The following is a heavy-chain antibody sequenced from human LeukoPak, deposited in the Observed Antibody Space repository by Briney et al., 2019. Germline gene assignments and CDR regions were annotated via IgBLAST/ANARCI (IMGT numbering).Heavy chain of an antibody. V-gene: IGHV1-2*02. J-gene: IGHJ6*03. D-gene: IGHD6-13*01. CDR1: GYTFTGYY. CDR2: INPNSGGT. CDR3: ARGYSSSWEYYYYYMDV. Sequence: ASVKVSCKASGYTFTGYYMHWVRQAPGQGLEWMGWINPNSGGTNYAQKFQGRVTMTRDTSISTAYMELSRLRFDDTAVYYCARGYSSSWEYYYYYMDVWGKGTTVTVSS.